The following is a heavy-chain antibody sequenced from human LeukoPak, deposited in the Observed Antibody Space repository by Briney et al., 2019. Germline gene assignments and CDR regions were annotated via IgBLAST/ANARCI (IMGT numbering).Heavy chain of an antibody. D-gene: IGHD6-19*01. CDR3: ARTSSSGLVGGYYFDY. CDR1: GGSISTYY. Sequence: SETLSLTCTVSGGSISTYYWSWIRQPAGKGLQWIGSIHHSGSTYYNPSLKSRVTISVDTSKNQFSLKLSSVTAADTAVYYCARTSSSGLVGGYYFDYWGQGTLVTVSS. V-gene: IGHV4-4*07. CDR2: IHHSGST. J-gene: IGHJ4*02.